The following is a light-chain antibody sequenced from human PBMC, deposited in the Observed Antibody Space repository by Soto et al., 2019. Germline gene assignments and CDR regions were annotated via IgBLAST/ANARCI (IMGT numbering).Light chain of an antibody. V-gene: IGKV3-20*01. CDR1: QRIDRY. J-gene: IGKJ2*01. Sequence: LTQSPSTLSASVGDRVTVTCRASQRIDRYLAWYQQKPGQAPRLLSYGASRRAASIPDRYSGSGSGTEFTVNISRLEHEDVEVYYCQQYGGSTYTFGQRTKVEIK. CDR2: GAS. CDR3: QQYGGSTYT.